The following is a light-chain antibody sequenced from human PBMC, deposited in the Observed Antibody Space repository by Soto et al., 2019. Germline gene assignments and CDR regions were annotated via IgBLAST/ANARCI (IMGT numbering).Light chain of an antibody. CDR1: KLGDKY. CDR3: QAWDSSAWV. J-gene: IGLJ2*01. Sequence: SYELTQPPSVSVSPGQTASITCSGAKLGDKYACWYQQKSGQSPVLVIYQDTKRPSGIPERFSGSNTGNTATLTISGTQAMDEADYYCQAWDSSAWVFGGGTQLTVL. V-gene: IGLV3-1*01. CDR2: QDT.